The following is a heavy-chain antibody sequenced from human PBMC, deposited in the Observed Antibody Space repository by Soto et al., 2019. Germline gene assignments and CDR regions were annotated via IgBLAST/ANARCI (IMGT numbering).Heavy chain of an antibody. CDR1: GASIINYY. V-gene: IGHV4-59*01. CDR3: ARTLGYCSGGSCYSSPYYYYGMDV. CDR2: VSNTATT. D-gene: IGHD2-15*01. J-gene: IGHJ6*02. Sequence: PSETLSLTCTVSGASIINYYWAWIRQSPGGGLESIGYVSNTATTTYNPSLKNRVTISVDASKSQFYLKLSSVTAADTAVYYCARTLGYCSGGSCYSSPYYYYGMDVWGQGTTVTVSS.